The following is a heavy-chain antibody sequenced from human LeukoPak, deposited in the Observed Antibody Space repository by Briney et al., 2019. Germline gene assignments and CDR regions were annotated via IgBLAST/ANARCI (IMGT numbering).Heavy chain of an antibody. CDR3: ARDWGDTAGDYYYYGMDV. J-gene: IGHJ6*02. CDR1: GGTFSSYA. Sequence: GASVKVSCKASGGTFSSYAISWVRQAPGQGLEWMGRIIPILGIANYAQKFQGRVTITADKSTSTAYMELSSLRSEDTAVYYCARDWGDTAGDYYYYGMDVWGQGTTVTVSS. V-gene: IGHV1-69*04. D-gene: IGHD2-21*02. CDR2: IIPILGIA.